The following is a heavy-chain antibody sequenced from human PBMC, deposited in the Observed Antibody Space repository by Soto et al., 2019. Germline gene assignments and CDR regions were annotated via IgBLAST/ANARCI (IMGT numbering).Heavy chain of an antibody. D-gene: IGHD3-22*01. Sequence: GGSLRLSCASSVFTFSSYGMHWVRHSPGKWLEWVAVIWYDGSNKYYADSVKGRFTISRDNSKNTLYLQMNSLRAEDTAVYYCARDMSSGYYYLFEYWGQGTLVNVSS. V-gene: IGHV3-33*01. CDR3: ARDMSSGYYYLFEY. J-gene: IGHJ4*02. CDR1: VFTFSSYG. CDR2: IWYDGSNK.